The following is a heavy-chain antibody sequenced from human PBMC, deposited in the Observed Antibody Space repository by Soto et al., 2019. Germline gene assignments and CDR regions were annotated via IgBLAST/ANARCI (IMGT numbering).Heavy chain of an antibody. CDR2: IYYSGST. J-gene: IGHJ6*02. CDR3: AREDTAMVVYGMDV. D-gene: IGHD5-18*01. V-gene: IGHV4-39*02. CDR1: GGSISSSSYY. Sequence: PSETLSLTCTVSGGSISSSSYYWGWIRQPPGKGLEWIGSIYYSGSTYYNPSLKSRVTISVDTSKNQFSLKLSSVTAADTAVYYCAREDTAMVVYGMDVWGQGTTVTV.